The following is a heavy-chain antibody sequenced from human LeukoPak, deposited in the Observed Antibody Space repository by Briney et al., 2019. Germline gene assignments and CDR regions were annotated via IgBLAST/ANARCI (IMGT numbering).Heavy chain of an antibody. CDR1: GGSFSGYY. V-gene: IGHV4-34*01. CDR3: AREAVPAPRRYYYYYYYMDV. Sequence: SETLSLTCAAYGGSFSGYYWSWIRQPPGKGLEWIGEIDHSGSTNYNPSLKSRVTISVDTSKNQFSLKLSSVTAADTAVYYCAREAVPAPRRYYYYYYYMDVWGKGTTVTVSS. J-gene: IGHJ6*03. CDR2: IDHSGST. D-gene: IGHD2-2*01.